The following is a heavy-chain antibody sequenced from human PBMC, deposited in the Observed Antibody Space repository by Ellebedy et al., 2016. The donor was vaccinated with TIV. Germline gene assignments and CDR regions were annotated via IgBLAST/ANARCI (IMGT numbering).Heavy chain of an antibody. CDR2: IYHSGST. Sequence: SETLSLXXAVSGGSISSSDWWSWVRQPPGKGLEWTGEIYHSGSTNYNPSLKSRVTISVDTSKNQFSLKLSSVTAADTAVYYCARAKGYFDYWGQGTLVTVSS. CDR1: GGSISSSDW. V-gene: IGHV4-4*02. CDR3: ARAKGYFDY. J-gene: IGHJ4*02.